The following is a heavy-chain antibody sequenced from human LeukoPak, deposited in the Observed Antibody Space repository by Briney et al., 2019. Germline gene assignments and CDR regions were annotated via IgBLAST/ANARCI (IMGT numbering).Heavy chain of an antibody. CDR1: GGSFSGYY. D-gene: IGHD2-2*01. V-gene: IGHV4-34*01. CDR3: AREVVPAAMVYYYYYYMDV. Sequence: PSETLSLSCAVYGGSFSGYYWSWLRQPPGKGLEWIGEINHSGSTNYNPSLTSRVTISVDTSKNQFSLKLSSVTAADMAVYYCAREVVPAAMVYYYYYYMDVWGKGTTVTVSS. J-gene: IGHJ6*03. CDR2: INHSGST.